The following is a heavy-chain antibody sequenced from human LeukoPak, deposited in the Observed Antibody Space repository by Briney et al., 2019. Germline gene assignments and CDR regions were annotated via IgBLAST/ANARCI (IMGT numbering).Heavy chain of an antibody. J-gene: IGHJ4*02. Sequence: SETLSLTCAVYGGSFSGYYWSWIRQPPGKGLEWIGYIYYSGSTNYNPSLKSRVTISVDTSKNQFSLKLSSVTAADTAVYYCARTIQLWALFDYWGQGTLVTVSS. CDR2: IYYSGST. CDR3: ARTIQLWALFDY. D-gene: IGHD5-18*01. CDR1: GGSFSGYY. V-gene: IGHV4-59*01.